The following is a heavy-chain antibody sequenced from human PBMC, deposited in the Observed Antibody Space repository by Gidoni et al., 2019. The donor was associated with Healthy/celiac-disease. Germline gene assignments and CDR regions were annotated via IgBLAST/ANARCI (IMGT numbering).Heavy chain of an antibody. CDR3: ASTSPYDY. CDR2: ISRSSSYI. V-gene: IGHV3-21*01. Sequence: EVQLMESGGGLVKPGGSLRPSCAASGFTFRSYSMNWVRQEPGKGLECVSSISRSSSYIYYADSVKGRFTISRDNAKNSLSLQMNSLRAEDTAVYSCASTSPYDYWGQGTLVTVSS. CDR1: GFTFRSYS. J-gene: IGHJ4*02.